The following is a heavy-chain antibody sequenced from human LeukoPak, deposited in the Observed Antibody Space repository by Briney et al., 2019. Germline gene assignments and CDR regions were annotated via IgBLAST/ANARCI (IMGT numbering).Heavy chain of an antibody. D-gene: IGHD6-13*01. Sequence: GGSLRLSCEASGFIFRSYDMAWVRQAPGKGLDWIAYIGGRTNFIFYADSVKGRFTISRDNSKNTLYLQMNSLRAEDTAVYYCARGIAAAGRGYSYYYMDVWGKGTTVTVSS. CDR1: GFIFRSYD. CDR3: ARGIAAAGRGYSYYYMDV. CDR2: IGGRTNFI. V-gene: IGHV3-48*01. J-gene: IGHJ6*03.